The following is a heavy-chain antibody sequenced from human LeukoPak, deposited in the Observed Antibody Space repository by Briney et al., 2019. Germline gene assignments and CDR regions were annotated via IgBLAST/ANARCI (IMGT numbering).Heavy chain of an antibody. D-gene: IGHD3-22*01. Sequence: GGSLRLSCTASGFTFSNSWMRWVRQAPGKGLEWVGFIRSEAYGGTTEYAASVKGRFTISRDDSKNIAYLQMNSLKTDDTAVYYCARDNYYDSSVYSKYYFDYWGQGTLVTVSS. J-gene: IGHJ4*02. CDR3: ARDNYYDSSVYSKYYFDY. CDR2: IRSEAYGGTT. V-gene: IGHV3-49*04. CDR1: GFTFSNSW.